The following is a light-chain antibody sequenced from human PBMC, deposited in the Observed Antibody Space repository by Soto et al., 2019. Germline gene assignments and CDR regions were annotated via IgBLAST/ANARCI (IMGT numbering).Light chain of an antibody. CDR2: DAS. Sequence: IQMTQSPSTLYASVGDRVTITCRASQTISSWLAWYRQKPGKAPDLLIYDASKLQSGVPASFSGSESGTEFTLTIASLQPDDFATYYCQQNYNYSTFGQGTKVEVK. J-gene: IGKJ1*01. CDR3: QQNYNYST. CDR1: QTISSW. V-gene: IGKV1-5*01.